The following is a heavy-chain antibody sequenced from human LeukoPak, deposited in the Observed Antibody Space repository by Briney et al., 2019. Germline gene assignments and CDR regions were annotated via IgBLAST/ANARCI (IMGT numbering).Heavy chain of an antibody. V-gene: IGHV3-43*02. CDR1: GFTFDDYA. D-gene: IGHD3-9*01. J-gene: IGHJ6*02. CDR3: AKQLPSYDILTGHYYYSGMDV. CDR2: ISGDGGST. Sequence: PGGSLRLSWAASGFTFDDYAIHWVRQAPGKGLEWVSLISGDGGSTYYADSVKGRFTISRDNSKNSLYLPMNSLRTEDTALYYCAKQLPSYDILTGHYYYSGMDVWGQGTTVTVSS.